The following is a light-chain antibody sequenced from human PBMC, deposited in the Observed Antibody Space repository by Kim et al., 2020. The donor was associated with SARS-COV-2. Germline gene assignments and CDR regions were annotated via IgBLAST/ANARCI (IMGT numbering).Light chain of an antibody. J-gene: IGLJ3*02. CDR3: ASWDDNLSVWV. Sequence: GQRVTISCSGNNSNIGNNYVYWYQQFPGRAPKLLIYKNDQRPSGVPDRFSGSKSGTSASLAISGLRSEDETYYYCASWDDNLSVWVFGGGTQLTVL. CDR2: KND. V-gene: IGLV1-47*01. CDR1: NSNIGNNY.